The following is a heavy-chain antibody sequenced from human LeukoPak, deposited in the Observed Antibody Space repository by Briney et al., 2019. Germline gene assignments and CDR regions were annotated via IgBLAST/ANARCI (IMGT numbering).Heavy chain of an antibody. Sequence: SETLSLTCTVSGGSISSYYWSWIRQPPGKGLEWIGYIYYSGSANYNPSLKSRVTISVDKSKNQFSLKLSSVTAADTAVYYCARTYSSSWYVNWFDPWGQGTLVTVSS. D-gene: IGHD6-13*01. CDR3: ARTYSSSWYVNWFDP. V-gene: IGHV4-59*12. CDR1: GGSISSYY. CDR2: IYYSGSA. J-gene: IGHJ5*02.